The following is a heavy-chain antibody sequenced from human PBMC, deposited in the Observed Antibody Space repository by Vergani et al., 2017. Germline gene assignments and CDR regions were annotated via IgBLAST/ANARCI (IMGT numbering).Heavy chain of an antibody. CDR1: GTSVNSYY. V-gene: IGHV4-38-2*02. Sequence: QVKLQESGPGLVKPSETLSLTCTVSGTSVNSYYWSWIRRPPGKGLEWIGSFSKGGTTSLHPSVKSRVAISSDTAKNRFSLKLTSVSAADTAVYYCARSSCGGDCYEFDYWGQGILVTVSS. CDR3: ARSSCGGDCYEFDY. CDR2: FSKGGTT. J-gene: IGHJ4*02. D-gene: IGHD2-21*02.